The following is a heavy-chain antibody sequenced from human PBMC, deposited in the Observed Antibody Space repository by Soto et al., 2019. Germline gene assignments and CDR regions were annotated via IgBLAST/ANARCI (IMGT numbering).Heavy chain of an antibody. J-gene: IGHJ4*02. V-gene: IGHV3-11*05. CDR1: GFTFSGTY. CDR2: ISGSGSDT. Sequence: QVQLVESGGALVKPGGSLRLSCAASGFTFSGTYMSWIRQVPGKGLEWVSYISGSGSDTRYVDSVRGRFTISRDNAKNSLYLQMNSLKVEDTALYYCARGDRVADSWGQGTLVTVS. CDR3: ARGDRVADS. D-gene: IGHD5-12*01.